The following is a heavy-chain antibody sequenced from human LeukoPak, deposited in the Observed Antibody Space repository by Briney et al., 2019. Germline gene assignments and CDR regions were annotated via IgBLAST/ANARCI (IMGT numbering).Heavy chain of an antibody. CDR1: GGSFSGYY. V-gene: IGHV4-4*08. CDR3: ARRADYYDSTFDP. CDR2: IYTSGST. Sequence: PSETLSLTCAVYGGSFSGYYWSWIRQPPGKGLEWIGRIYTSGSTNYNPSLKSRVTISVDTSKNQFSLKLSSVTAADTAVYYCARRADYYDSTFDPWGQGTLVTVSS. D-gene: IGHD3-22*01. J-gene: IGHJ5*02.